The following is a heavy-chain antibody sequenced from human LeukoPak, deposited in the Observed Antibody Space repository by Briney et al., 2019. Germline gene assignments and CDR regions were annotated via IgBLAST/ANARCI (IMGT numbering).Heavy chain of an antibody. CDR1: GYTFTTYA. CDR3: ARVGEYSSSWTSAGY. D-gene: IGHD6-13*01. J-gene: IGHJ4*02. Sequence: ASVKVSCKASGYTFTTYALHWVRQAPGQRLEWMGWINTGNGNTKYSQKFQGRVTMTTDTSTSTAYMELRSLRSDDTAVYYCARVGEYSSSWTSAGYWGQGTLVTVSS. V-gene: IGHV1-3*04. CDR2: INTGNGNT.